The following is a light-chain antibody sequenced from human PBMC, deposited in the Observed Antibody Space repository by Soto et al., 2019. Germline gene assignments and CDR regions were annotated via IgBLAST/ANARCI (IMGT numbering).Light chain of an antibody. J-gene: IGKJ5*01. CDR3: QKSYSTPIN. CDR1: QGFTNS. CDR2: AAS. Sequence: DIQMTPSPSSLSAPVVDGVRCSWRASQGFTNSLAWYQHKPGKIPKLLIYAASTLQSGVPFRFSGSGSGTDFTLTISSMQPEDFATYYCQKSYSTPINCGQGQRLEIK. V-gene: IGKV1-27*01.